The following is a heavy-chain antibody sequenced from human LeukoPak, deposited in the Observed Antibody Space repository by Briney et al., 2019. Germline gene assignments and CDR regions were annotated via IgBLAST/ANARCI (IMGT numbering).Heavy chain of an antibody. CDR3: ARDVYEGAFDI. D-gene: IGHD2/OR15-2a*01. J-gene: IGHJ3*02. Sequence: ATVKVSCKASGGTFSSYAISWVRQAPGQGLEWMGGIIPIFGTANYAQKFQGRVTITADESTSTAYMELSSLRSEDTAVYYCARDVYEGAFDIWGQGTMVTVSS. CDR1: GGTFSSYA. V-gene: IGHV1-69*13. CDR2: IIPIFGTA.